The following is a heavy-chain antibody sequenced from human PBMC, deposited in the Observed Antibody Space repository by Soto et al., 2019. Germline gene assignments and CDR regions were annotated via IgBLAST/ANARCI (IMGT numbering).Heavy chain of an antibody. CDR2: ITTSGGRT. D-gene: IGHD3-9*01. Sequence: GGSLRLSCAASGFTFSSYAMNWVRQAPGKGLEWVSTITTSGGRTYYADSVKGRFTISRDNSKNTLYLQMNSLRVEDTALYYCAKASYDILTRYSPDFWGQGTLVTVSS. J-gene: IGHJ4*02. V-gene: IGHV3-23*01. CDR1: GFTFSSYA. CDR3: AKASYDILTRYSPDF.